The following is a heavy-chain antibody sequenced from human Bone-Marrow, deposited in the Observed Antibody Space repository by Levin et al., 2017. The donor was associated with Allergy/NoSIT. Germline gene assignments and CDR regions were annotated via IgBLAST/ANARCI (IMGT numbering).Heavy chain of an antibody. Sequence: KDGESLKISCKGSGYSFTSYWISWVRQMPGKGLEWMGRIDPSDSYTNYSPSFQGHVTISADKSISTAYLQWSSLKASDTAMYYCARHHDYGDYVGAFDIWGQGTMVTVSS. V-gene: IGHV5-10-1*01. CDR3: ARHHDYGDYVGAFDI. CDR1: GYSFTSYW. J-gene: IGHJ3*02. CDR2: IDPSDSYT. D-gene: IGHD4-17*01.